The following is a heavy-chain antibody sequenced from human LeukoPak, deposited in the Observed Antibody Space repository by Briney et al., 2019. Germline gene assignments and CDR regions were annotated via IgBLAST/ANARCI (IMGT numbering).Heavy chain of an antibody. V-gene: IGHV3-30-3*01. CDR2: ISYDGSNK. CDR1: GFTFSSYA. Sequence: GGSLRLSCSASGFTFSSYAMHWVRQAPGKGLEWVAVISYDGSNKYYADSVKGRFTISRDNSKNTLYLQMNSLRAEDTAVHYCAKAPCSSTSCYRGHFDYWGQGTLVTVSS. J-gene: IGHJ4*02. CDR3: AKAPCSSTSCYRGHFDY. D-gene: IGHD2-2*02.